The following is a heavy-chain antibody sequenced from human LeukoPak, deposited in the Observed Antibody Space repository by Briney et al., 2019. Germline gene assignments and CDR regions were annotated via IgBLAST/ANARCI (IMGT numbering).Heavy chain of an antibody. CDR1: GYIFTNYG. D-gene: IGHD1-26*01. Sequence: GASVKVPCKASGYIFTNYGINWVRQAPGQGLEWMGWISAYNGNTKYTQKLQDRVTMTTDTSTSTAYMELKTPRSDDTAVYFCARAGYSRFVDDLDYWGQGTLVTVSS. J-gene: IGHJ4*02. CDR3: ARAGYSRFVDDLDY. V-gene: IGHV1-18*01. CDR2: ISAYNGNT.